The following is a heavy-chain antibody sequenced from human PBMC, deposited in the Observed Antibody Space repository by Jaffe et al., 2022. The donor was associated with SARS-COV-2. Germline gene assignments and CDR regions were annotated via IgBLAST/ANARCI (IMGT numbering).Heavy chain of an antibody. D-gene: IGHD3-9*01. CDR1: GFTFSSYG. Sequence: QVQLVESGGGVVQPGRSLRLSCAASGFTFSSYGMHWVRQAPGKGLEWVAVIWYDGSNKYYADSVKGRFTISRDNSKNTLYLQMNSLRAEDTAVYYCARKGYDILTGYPYYYYGMDVWGQGTTVTVSS. CDR3: ARKGYDILTGYPYYYYGMDV. V-gene: IGHV3-33*01. J-gene: IGHJ6*02. CDR2: IWYDGSNK.